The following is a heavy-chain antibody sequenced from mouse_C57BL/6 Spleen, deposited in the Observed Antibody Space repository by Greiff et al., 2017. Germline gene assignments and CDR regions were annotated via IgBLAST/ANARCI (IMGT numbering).Heavy chain of an antibody. CDR2: IYPGDGDT. J-gene: IGHJ4*01. CDR1: GYAFSSYW. CDR3: ARVIPETGAMDY. Sequence: QVQLQQSGAELVKPGASVKISCKASGYAFSSYWMNWVKQRPGKGLEWIGQIYPGDGDTNYNGKFKGKATLTADKSSSTAYMQLSSLTSEDSAVYFCARVIPETGAMDYWGQGTSVTVSS. V-gene: IGHV1-80*01. D-gene: IGHD2-4*01.